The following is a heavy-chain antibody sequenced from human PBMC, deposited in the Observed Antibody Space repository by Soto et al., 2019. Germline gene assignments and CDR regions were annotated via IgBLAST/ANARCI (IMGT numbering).Heavy chain of an antibody. D-gene: IGHD3-3*01. Sequence: GGSLRLSCAASGFTFSSYSMNWVRQAPGKGLEWVSYISSSSSTIYYADSVKGRFTISRDNAKNSLYLQMNSLRAEDTAVYYCARAPEGLLYDSKLDYWGQRTLVTVSS. V-gene: IGHV3-48*01. CDR1: GFTFSSYS. CDR3: ARAPEGLLYDSKLDY. CDR2: ISSSSSTI. J-gene: IGHJ4*02.